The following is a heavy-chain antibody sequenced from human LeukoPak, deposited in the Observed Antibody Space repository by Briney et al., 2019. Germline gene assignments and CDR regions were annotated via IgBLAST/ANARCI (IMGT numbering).Heavy chain of an antibody. CDR3: ATSPGADYGGDHWFDP. D-gene: IGHD4-23*01. J-gene: IGHJ5*02. CDR2: ISYGGST. CDR1: GGSITSNHYY. Sequence: SETLSLTCTVSGGSITSNHYYWGWIRQPQGKGLEWIGSISYGGSTHYNPSLKSRVTMCVDTSKNQFSLKLRSVTATDTAVYHCATSPGADYGGDHWFDPWGQGTLVTVSS. V-gene: IGHV4-39*01.